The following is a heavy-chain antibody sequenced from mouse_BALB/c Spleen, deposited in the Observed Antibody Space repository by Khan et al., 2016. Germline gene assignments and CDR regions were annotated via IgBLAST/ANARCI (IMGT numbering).Heavy chain of an antibody. Sequence: EVQLQESGPGLVKPSQSLSLTCTVTGYSITSDYAWNWIRQFPGNKLEWMGYISYSGSTSYNPSLKSRISITRDTSKNPFFLQLNSVTTEDTATYYGARFYYGSSYWYFDVWGAGTTVTVSS. D-gene: IGHD1-1*01. J-gene: IGHJ1*01. CDR2: ISYSGST. CDR1: GYSITSDYA. V-gene: IGHV3-2*02. CDR3: ARFYYGSSYWYFDV.